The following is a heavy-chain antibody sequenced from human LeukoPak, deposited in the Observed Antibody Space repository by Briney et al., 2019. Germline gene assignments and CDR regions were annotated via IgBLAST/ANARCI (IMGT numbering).Heavy chain of an antibody. Sequence: GASVKVSCKASGGTFSSYAISWARQAPGQGLEWMGGIIPIFGTANYAQKFQGRVTITADESTSTAYMELSSLRSEDTAVYYCARERGDIVVVPAAGLYNWFDPWGQGTLVTVSS. CDR3: ARERGDIVVVPAAGLYNWFDP. CDR2: IIPIFGTA. J-gene: IGHJ5*02. V-gene: IGHV1-69*13. D-gene: IGHD2-2*01. CDR1: GGTFSSYA.